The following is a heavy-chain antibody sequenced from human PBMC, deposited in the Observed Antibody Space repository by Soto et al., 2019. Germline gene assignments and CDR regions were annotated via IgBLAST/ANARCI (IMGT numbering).Heavy chain of an antibody. D-gene: IGHD2-2*01. V-gene: IGHV4-59*01. CDR1: GGTLSKYY. Sequence: ASETLSLTCTVSGGTLSKYYWSWIRQAPGKGLEWIGYIYFTGHPNYNPSLKSRVSMSVDTHTNQVSLEINSVTAADTAIYYCALDIECYAGDSFLFYPWGPGTLVTVSS. CDR2: IYFTGHP. J-gene: IGHJ5*02. CDR3: ALDIECYAGDSFLFYP.